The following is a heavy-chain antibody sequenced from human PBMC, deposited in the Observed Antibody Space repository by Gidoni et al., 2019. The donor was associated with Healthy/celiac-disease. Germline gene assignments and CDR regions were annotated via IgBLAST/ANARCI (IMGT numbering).Heavy chain of an antibody. J-gene: IGHJ5*02. CDR2: SYYSGST. D-gene: IGHD4-4*01. Sequence: QLQLQESGPGLVKPSETLSLTCTVSGGSISSRSYYWGWIRQPPGKGLEWIGSSYYSGSTYYNPSLKSRVTISVDTSKNQFSLKLSSVTAADTAVYYCASQLQFGWFDPWGQGTLVTVSS. V-gene: IGHV4-39*01. CDR1: GGSISSRSYY. CDR3: ASQLQFGWFDP.